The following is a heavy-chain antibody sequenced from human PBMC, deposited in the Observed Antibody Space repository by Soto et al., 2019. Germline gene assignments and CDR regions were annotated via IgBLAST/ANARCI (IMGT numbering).Heavy chain of an antibody. CDR3: ARGGAAISGTPEWFDP. CDR1: GFTFSGYT. Sequence: VQLMESGGALVKPGGSLRLSCAASGFTFSGYTMNWVRQAPGKGLEWVSSISSTSTYISYADSVKGRFTISRDNANNSLSLQMNSLRAEDTAAYYCARGGAAISGTPEWFDPWGQGTLVTVSS. D-gene: IGHD2-2*01. CDR2: ISSTSTYI. J-gene: IGHJ5*02. V-gene: IGHV3-21*01.